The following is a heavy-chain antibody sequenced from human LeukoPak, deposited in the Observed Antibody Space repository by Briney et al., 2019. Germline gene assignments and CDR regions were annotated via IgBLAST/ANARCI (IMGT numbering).Heavy chain of an antibody. CDR2: INPNSGGT. CDR1: GYTFTGYY. CDR3: ARSNVDTAMVSLGY. V-gene: IGHV1-2*02. D-gene: IGHD5-18*01. Sequence: ASVKVTCKASGYTFTGYYMHWVRQAPGQGLEWMGWINPNSGGTNYAQKFQGRVTMTRDTSISTAYMELSRLRSDDTAVYYCARSNVDTAMVSLGYWGQGTLVTVSS. J-gene: IGHJ4*02.